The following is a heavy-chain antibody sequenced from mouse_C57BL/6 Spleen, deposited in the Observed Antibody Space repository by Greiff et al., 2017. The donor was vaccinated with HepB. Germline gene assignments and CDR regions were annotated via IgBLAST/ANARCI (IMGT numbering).Heavy chain of an antibody. CDR2: IYPGSGST. Sequence: QVQLQQPGAELVKPGASVKMSCKASGYTFTSYWITWVKQRPGQGLEWIGDIYPGSGSTNYNEKFKSKATLTVDTSSSTAYMQLSSLTSEDSAVYYCARGDLFNTTVMGYWGQGTSVTVSS. V-gene: IGHV1-55*01. CDR1: GYTFTSYW. J-gene: IGHJ4*01. D-gene: IGHD1-1*01. CDR3: ARGDLFNTTVMGY.